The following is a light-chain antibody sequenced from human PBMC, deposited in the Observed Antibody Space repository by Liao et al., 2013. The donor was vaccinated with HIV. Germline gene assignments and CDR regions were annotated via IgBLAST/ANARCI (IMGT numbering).Light chain of an antibody. CDR2: YDS. CDR3: QVWDTTTAV. J-gene: IGLJ2*01. V-gene: IGLV3-21*01. CDR1: NIGSKS. Sequence: SYVLTQPPSVSVAPGKTVRITCGGNNIGSKSVHWYRQKPGQAPVLVIYYDSDRPSGIPERFSGSNSGNTATLTISRVEAGDEADYYCQVWDTTTAVFGGGTKLTVL.